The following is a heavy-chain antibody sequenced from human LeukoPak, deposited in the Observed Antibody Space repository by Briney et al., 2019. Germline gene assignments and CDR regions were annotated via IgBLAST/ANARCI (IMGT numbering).Heavy chain of an antibody. CDR2: IWYDGSNK. Sequence: GRSLRLSCAASGFTFSSYGMHWVRQAPGKGREWVADIWYDGSNKYYADSVKGRFTISRDNSKNTLYLQMDSLRAEDTAVYYCARGPRGSYGRSAEYFQHWGQGTLVTVSS. CDR1: GFTFSSYG. D-gene: IGHD3-16*01. V-gene: IGHV3-33*01. CDR3: ARGPRGSYGRSAEYFQH. J-gene: IGHJ1*01.